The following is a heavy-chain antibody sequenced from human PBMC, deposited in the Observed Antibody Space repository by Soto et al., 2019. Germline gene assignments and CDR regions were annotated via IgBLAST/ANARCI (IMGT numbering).Heavy chain of an antibody. J-gene: IGHJ4*02. CDR1: GYTFTGYY. CDR3: ARSTSTIGARLDS. D-gene: IGHD6-6*01. Sequence: ASVKVSCKASGYTFTGYYIHWVRQAPGQGLECMGWINPNTGGTKYAQKFQGRVAMTRDTSISTAYMELSWLTSDDTAIYYGARSTSTIGARLDSWGQGTLVTVSS. V-gene: IGHV1-2*02. CDR2: INPNTGGT.